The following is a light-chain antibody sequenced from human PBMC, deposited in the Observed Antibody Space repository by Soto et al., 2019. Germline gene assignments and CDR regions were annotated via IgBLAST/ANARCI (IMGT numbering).Light chain of an antibody. CDR2: DAS. Sequence: EIVLTQSPATLSLSPGERATLSCRASRSVGTYLAWYQHKPGQAPRLLIYDASSRATGIPARFSGSGSGTDFTLTITTLEPGDFAVYYCQQRSDWALTFGGGTTVEIK. J-gene: IGKJ4*01. V-gene: IGKV3-11*01. CDR1: RSVGTY. CDR3: QQRSDWALT.